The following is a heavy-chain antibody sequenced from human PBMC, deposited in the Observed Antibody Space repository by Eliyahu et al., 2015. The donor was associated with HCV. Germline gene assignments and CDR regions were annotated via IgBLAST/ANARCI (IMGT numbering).Heavy chain of an antibody. V-gene: IGHV4-4*02. CDR2: IDHSGST. Sequence: VSGASITNNKWWSWVRQPPGRGLEWVAKIDHSGSTDYNSSLKSRVTISMDTSKNHFSLKMTSVTAADTAIYYCATGDFWSGFRYDFWGQGILVTVAS. CDR1: GASITNNKW. CDR3: ATGDFWSGFRYDF. D-gene: IGHD3-3*01. J-gene: IGHJ4*02.